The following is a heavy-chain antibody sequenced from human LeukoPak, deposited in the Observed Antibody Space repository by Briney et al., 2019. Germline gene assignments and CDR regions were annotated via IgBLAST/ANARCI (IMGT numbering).Heavy chain of an antibody. J-gene: IGHJ4*02. CDR3: AKDQFYYGSGSYSDY. D-gene: IGHD3-10*01. V-gene: IGHV3-23*01. CDR1: RFIFSRYA. CDR2: INNRGDIT. Sequence: GGSLRLSCAASRFIFSRYAMIWVRQAPGKGLEWVSPINNRGDITYYADSVKGRFTISRDNSKNTLFLQMSSLRAEDTAVYYCAKDQFYYGSGSYSDYWGQGTLVTVSS.